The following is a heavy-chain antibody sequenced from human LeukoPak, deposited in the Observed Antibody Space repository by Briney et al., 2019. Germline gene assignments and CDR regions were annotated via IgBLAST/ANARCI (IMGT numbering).Heavy chain of an antibody. V-gene: IGHV3-23*01. J-gene: IGHJ6*02. CDR2: IRGSGDNT. Sequence: GGSLRLSCAASGFTFNNYAMNWVRQAPGKGLEWVSAIRGSGDNTYYADSVRGRFTISRDNSKSTLYLQMNSLRAEDTAIYYCAKNMGPEYYYGMDVWGQGTTVTVSS. D-gene: IGHD2/OR15-2a*01. CDR3: AKNMGPEYYYGMDV. CDR1: GFTFNNYA.